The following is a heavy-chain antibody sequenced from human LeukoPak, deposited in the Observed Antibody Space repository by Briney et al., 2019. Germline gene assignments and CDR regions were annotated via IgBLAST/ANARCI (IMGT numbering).Heavy chain of an antibody. CDR3: ARRYYYDSSVHLDP. J-gene: IGHJ5*02. CDR2: IYYSGST. V-gene: IGHV4-39*01. CDR1: GGSISSSSYY. Sequence: SETLSLTCTVSGGSISSSSYYWGWIRQPPGKGLEWIGSIYYSGSTYYNPSLKSRVTISVDTSKNQFSLKLSSVTAADTAVYYCARRYYYDSSVHLDPWGQGTLVTVSS. D-gene: IGHD3-22*01.